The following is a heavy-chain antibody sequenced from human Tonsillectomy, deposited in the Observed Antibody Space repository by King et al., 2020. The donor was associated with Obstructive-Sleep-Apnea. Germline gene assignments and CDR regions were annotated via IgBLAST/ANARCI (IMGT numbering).Heavy chain of an antibody. CDR1: GFTFSGSA. Sequence: VQLVESGGGVVQPGRALRLSCAASGFTFSGSAMHWVRQAQGKGLEWVAVLSFGGRDKKYGDSLKGRFTISRDNSKNTLYLQMNSLRPEDTAVYFCAKDGGPLEYWGQGTLVTVSS. CDR2: LSFGGRDK. J-gene: IGHJ4*02. CDR3: AKDGGPLEY. V-gene: IGHV3-30*04.